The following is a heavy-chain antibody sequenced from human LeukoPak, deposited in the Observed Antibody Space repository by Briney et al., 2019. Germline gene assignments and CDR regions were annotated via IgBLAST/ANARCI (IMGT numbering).Heavy chain of an antibody. CDR3: ARDRSRSRNWFDP. V-gene: IGHV1-69*04. CDR2: IIPILGIA. D-gene: IGHD1-26*01. Sequence: SVKVSCKASGGTFSSYAISWVRQAPGQGLEWMGRIIPILGIANYAQKFQGRVTITADKSTSTAYMELSSLRSEDTAVYYCARDRSRSRNWFDPWGQGTLVTVSS. J-gene: IGHJ5*02. CDR1: GGTFSSYA.